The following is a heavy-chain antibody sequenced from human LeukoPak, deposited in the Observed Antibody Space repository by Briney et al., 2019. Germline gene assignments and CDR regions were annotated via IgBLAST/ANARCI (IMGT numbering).Heavy chain of an antibody. CDR3: ATSSGSSY. Sequence: GGSLRLSCAASGFTFSSSWMAWFRQAPGKGLEWVAHIKQDGSLEYYVDSVKGRFTISRDNAKNSLYLQMNSLRAEDTAVYYCATSSGSSYWGQGTLVTVSS. J-gene: IGHJ4*02. CDR1: GFTFSSSW. CDR2: IKQDGSLE. D-gene: IGHD6-25*01. V-gene: IGHV3-7*01.